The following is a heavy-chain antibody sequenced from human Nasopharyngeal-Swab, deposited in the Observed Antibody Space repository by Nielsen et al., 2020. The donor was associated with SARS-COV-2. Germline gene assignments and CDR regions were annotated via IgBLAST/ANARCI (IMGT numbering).Heavy chain of an antibody. D-gene: IGHD3-22*01. J-gene: IGHJ3*02. Sequence: WARQAPGQGLEWMGWINTNTGNPTYAQGFTGRFVFSLDTSVSTAYLQISSLKAEDTAVYYCAREEDYDSSGYASDAFDIWGQGTMVTVSS. CDR2: INTNTGNP. V-gene: IGHV7-4-1*02. CDR3: AREEDYDSSGYASDAFDI.